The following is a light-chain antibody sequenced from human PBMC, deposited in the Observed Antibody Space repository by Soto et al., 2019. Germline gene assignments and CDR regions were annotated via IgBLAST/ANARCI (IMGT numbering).Light chain of an antibody. J-gene: IGLJ3*02. CDR3: QTWGTGINWV. V-gene: IGLV4-69*01. CDR2: LNSDGSH. Sequence: QAVVTQSPSASASLGASVKLTCTLSSGHSIYSIAWHQQRPGKGPRYLMRLNSDGSHIKGDGIPDRFTGSSSGAERYLTISSLQSDDEAVYYCQTWGTGINWVFGGGTKLTVL. CDR1: SGHSIYS.